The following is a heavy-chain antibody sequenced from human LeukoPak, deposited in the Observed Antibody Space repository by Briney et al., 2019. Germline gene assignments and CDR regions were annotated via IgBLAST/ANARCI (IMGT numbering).Heavy chain of an antibody. CDR2: ISSSGSTI. V-gene: IGHV3-48*03. D-gene: IGHD3-22*01. Sequence: GGSLRLSCAASGFTFSSYEMNWVRQAPGKGLEWVSYISSSGSTIYYADSVKGRFTTSRDNAKNSLYLQMNSLRAEDTAVYYCARVYYYDSSGSDYWGQGTLVTVSS. CDR1: GFTFSSYE. J-gene: IGHJ4*02. CDR3: ARVYYYDSSGSDY.